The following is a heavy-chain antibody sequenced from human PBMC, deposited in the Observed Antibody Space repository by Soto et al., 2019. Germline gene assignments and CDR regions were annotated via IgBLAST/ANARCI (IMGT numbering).Heavy chain of an antibody. D-gene: IGHD1-1*01. CDR3: AKAAGTALYWYFDL. J-gene: IGHJ2*01. CDR1: GFPFGDYA. CDR2: INWKSSGL. Sequence: VESGGGLIEPGRSLTLSCTGSGFPFGDYAMHWVRQVPGKGLEWVAAINWKSSGLGYADSVRGRFTISRDNAKNTLNLQMNNLRREDTALYYCAKAAGTALYWYFDLWGRGTLVTVSS. V-gene: IGHV3-9*01.